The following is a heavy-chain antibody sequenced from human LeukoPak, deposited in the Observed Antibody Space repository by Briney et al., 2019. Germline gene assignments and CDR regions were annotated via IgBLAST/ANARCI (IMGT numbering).Heavy chain of an antibody. CDR1: GFTFSSYA. Sequence: GGSLRLSCAASGFTFSSYAMHWVRQAPGKGLEWVAVISYDGSNQYFADSVKGRFTISRDSSKNTLYLQMNSLRAEDTAVYYCASQITMVRGVILYWGQGTLVTVSS. CDR3: ASQITMVRGVILY. CDR2: ISYDGSNQ. V-gene: IGHV3-30*04. J-gene: IGHJ4*02. D-gene: IGHD3-10*01.